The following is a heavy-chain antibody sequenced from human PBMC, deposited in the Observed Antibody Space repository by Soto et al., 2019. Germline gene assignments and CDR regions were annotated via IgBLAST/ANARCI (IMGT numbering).Heavy chain of an antibody. J-gene: IGHJ4*02. CDR1: GGSINNYC. Sequence: PSETLSLTCTVSGGSINNYCWSWIRQPPGKGPEWIGYIYYSGSTNYNPSLTSRVTISVDTSKNQFSLKLISVTAADTAVYYCARGGAAYISCYTLFGYWGQGTLVTVSS. CDR3: ARGGAAYISCYTLFGY. D-gene: IGHD2-2*02. V-gene: IGHV4-59*01. CDR2: IYYSGST.